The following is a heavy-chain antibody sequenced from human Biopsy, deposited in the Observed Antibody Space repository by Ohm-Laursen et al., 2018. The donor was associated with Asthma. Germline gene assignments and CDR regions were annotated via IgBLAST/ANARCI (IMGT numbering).Heavy chain of an antibody. Sequence: SDTLSLTWTVSGGSVSSGSYYWSWIRQPPGKGLAWIGYISYSGSTDYNPSLKSRLTISMDTSKNQFSMKLSSVTAADTAVYYCARVPATLRYFDLWGRGTLVTVSS. J-gene: IGHJ2*01. D-gene: IGHD2-15*01. CDR3: ARVPATLRYFDL. CDR2: ISYSGST. V-gene: IGHV4-61*01. CDR1: GGSVSSGSYY.